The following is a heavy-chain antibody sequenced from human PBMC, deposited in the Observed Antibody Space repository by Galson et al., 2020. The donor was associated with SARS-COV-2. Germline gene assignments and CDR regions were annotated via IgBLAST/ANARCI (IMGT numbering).Heavy chain of an antibody. V-gene: IGHV3-21*01. D-gene: IGHD4-17*01. J-gene: IGHJ6*02. CDR2: ISSSSSYI. CDR3: ASTTSYGDYVYYGMDV. CDR1: GFTFSSYS. Sequence: GGSLRLSCAASGFTFSSYSMNWVRQAPGKGLEWVSSISSSSSYIYYADSVKGRFTISRDNAKNSLYLQMNSLRAEDTAVYYCASTTSYGDYVYYGMDVWGQGTTVTVSS.